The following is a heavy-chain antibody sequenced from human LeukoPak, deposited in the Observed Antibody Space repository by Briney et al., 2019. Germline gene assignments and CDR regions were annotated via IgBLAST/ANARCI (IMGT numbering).Heavy chain of an antibody. CDR1: GFTFCSYA. Sequence: GGSLSLSCAASGFTFCSYAMSSVRRAPGKGLEWVLAISGSGGSTNYADSVKGRFTISRDNYKNTLYLQMNSLRAEDTAVYYCAKGIRFPITQNYLDCWGQGRQVTVSS. CDR3: AKGIRFPITQNYLDC. D-gene: IGHD3-3*02. CDR2: ISGSGGST. V-gene: IGHV3-23*01. J-gene: IGHJ4*02.